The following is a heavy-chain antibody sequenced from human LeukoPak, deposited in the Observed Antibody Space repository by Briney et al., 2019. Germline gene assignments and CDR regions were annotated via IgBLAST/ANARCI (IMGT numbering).Heavy chain of an antibody. D-gene: IGHD4-17*01. CDR3: AKIFNYGDYGPPYYFDY. CDR2: ISGGGGRT. CDR1: GFTFSSYA. V-gene: IGHV3-23*01. Sequence: PGGSLRLSCAASGFTFSSYAMSWVRQAPGKGLEWVSGISGGGGRTYYADSVKGRFSISRDNSKNTLYLQMNSLRAEDTAVYYCAKIFNYGDYGPPYYFDYWGQGTLVTVSS. J-gene: IGHJ4*02.